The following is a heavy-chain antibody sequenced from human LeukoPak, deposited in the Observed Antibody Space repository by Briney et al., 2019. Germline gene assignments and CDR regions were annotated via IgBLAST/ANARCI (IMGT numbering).Heavy chain of an antibody. CDR3: ARALEWFETTDY. V-gene: IGHV4-30-4*08. CDR2: IYYSGST. J-gene: IGHJ4*02. CDR1: GGSIRSGDYY. D-gene: IGHD3-3*01. Sequence: SQTLSLTCTVSGGSIRSGDYYWSWIRQPPGKGLEWIGYIYYSGSTYYNPSLKSRVTISVDTSKNQFSLKLSSVTAADTAVYYSARALEWFETTDYWGQGTLVTVSS.